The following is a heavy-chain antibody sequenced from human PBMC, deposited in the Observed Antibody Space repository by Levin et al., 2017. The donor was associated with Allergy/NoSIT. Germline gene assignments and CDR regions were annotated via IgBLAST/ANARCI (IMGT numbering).Heavy chain of an antibody. J-gene: IGHJ1*01. Sequence: SETLSLTCAVSGYSISSGYYWGWIRQPPGKGLEWIGSIYHSGSTYYNPSLKSRVTISVDTSKNQFSLKLSSVTAADTAVYYCASIKRGGYCSGGSCYSGLHFQHWGQGTLVTVSS. CDR3: ASIKRGGYCSGGSCYSGLHFQH. V-gene: IGHV4-38-2*01. CDR2: IYHSGST. CDR1: GYSISSGYY. D-gene: IGHD2-15*01.